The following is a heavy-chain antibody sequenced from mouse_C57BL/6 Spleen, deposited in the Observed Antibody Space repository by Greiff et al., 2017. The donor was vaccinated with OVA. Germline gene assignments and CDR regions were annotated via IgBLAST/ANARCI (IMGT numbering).Heavy chain of an antibody. J-gene: IGHJ3*01. Sequence: EVQLVESGGGLVKPGGSLKLSCAASGFTFSSYTMSWVRQTPERRLEWVATISGGGGNTYYPDSVKGRFTISRDNAKNTLYLQMSSLRSEDTALYYCARKGAPSWFAYWGQGTLVTVSA. CDR2: ISGGGGNT. CDR3: ARKGAPSWFAY. CDR1: GFTFSSYT. V-gene: IGHV5-9*01. D-gene: IGHD3-1*01.